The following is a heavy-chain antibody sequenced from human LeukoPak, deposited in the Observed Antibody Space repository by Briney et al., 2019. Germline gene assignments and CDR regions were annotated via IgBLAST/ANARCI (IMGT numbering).Heavy chain of an antibody. CDR2: IYYSGST. Sequence: SETLSLTCTVSGGSISTSYYYWGWIRQHPGKGLEWIGYIYYSGSTYYNPSLKSRVTISVDTSKNQFSLKLSSVTAADTAVYYCASATVTTGPFDYWGQGTLVTVSS. CDR1: GGSISTSYYY. J-gene: IGHJ4*02. D-gene: IGHD4-17*01. V-gene: IGHV4-31*03. CDR3: ASATVTTGPFDY.